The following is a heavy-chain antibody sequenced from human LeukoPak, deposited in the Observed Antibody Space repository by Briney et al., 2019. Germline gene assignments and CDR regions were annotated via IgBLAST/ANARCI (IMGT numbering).Heavy chain of an antibody. V-gene: IGHV3-30-3*01. Sequence: GGSLRLSCAASGFTFSSYAMHWVRQAPGKGLEWVAVISYDGSNKYYADSVKGRFTISRDNSKNTLYLQMNSLRAEDTAVYYCAKELKGWGSNWFDPWGQGTLVTVSS. CDR3: AKELKGWGSNWFDP. D-gene: IGHD7-27*01. CDR2: ISYDGSNK. CDR1: GFTFSSYA. J-gene: IGHJ5*02.